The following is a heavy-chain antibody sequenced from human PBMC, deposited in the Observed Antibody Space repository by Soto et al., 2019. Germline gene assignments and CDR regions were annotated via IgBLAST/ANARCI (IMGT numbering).Heavy chain of an antibody. CDR3: ARVQYSGYDSKLAFDI. Sequence: QVQLVQSGAQVKKPGASVKVSCKASGYTFDNYALHLVRQAPGRRLEWMGWIHAGNGYTKYSQSFQGRVTITMDTSASTVHMDLSSQRSEDAAVYYCARVQYSGYDSKLAFDIWGQGKMVTVSS. CDR1: GYTFDNYA. J-gene: IGHJ3*02. V-gene: IGHV1-3*01. CDR2: IHAGNGYT. D-gene: IGHD5-12*01.